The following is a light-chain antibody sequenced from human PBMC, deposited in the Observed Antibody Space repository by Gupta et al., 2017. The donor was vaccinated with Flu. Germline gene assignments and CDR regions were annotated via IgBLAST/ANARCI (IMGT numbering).Light chain of an antibody. Sequence: DIQMTQSPSSLSASVGARVTITCRASQSISSYLNWYQQKPGKAPKLLIYAASSLQSGVPSRFSGSGSGTDFTLTISSLQPEDFATYYCQQSYSKPFTFGPGTKVDIK. V-gene: IGKV1-39*01. CDR2: AAS. CDR1: QSISSY. CDR3: QQSYSKPFT. J-gene: IGKJ3*01.